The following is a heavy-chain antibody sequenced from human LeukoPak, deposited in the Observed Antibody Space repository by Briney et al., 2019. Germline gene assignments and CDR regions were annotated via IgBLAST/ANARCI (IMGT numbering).Heavy chain of an antibody. CDR2: ISDTGNT. J-gene: IGHJ6*03. V-gene: IGHV3-23*01. D-gene: IGHD6-13*01. CDR3: AKTYSSSRAHYYYYYYMDV. CDR1: GFTLSSYA. Sequence: GGSLRLSCAASGFTLSSYAMSWVRQAPGKGLEWVSAISDTGNTYHADSVKGRFTISRDSSKNTLFLQMNRLRPEDAAVYYCAKTYSSSRAHYYYYYYMDVWGKGTTVTISS.